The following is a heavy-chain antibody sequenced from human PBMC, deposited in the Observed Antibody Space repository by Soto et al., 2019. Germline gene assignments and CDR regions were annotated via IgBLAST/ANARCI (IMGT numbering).Heavy chain of an antibody. CDR2: IYWDDAK. CDR1: GFSLSTSRVG. V-gene: IGHV2-5*02. D-gene: IGHD1-26*01. J-gene: IGHJ4*02. Sequence: QITLKESGPTLVKPTQTLTLTCTFSGFSLSTSRVGVGWIRQPPGKALEWLAVIYWDDAKTYRPSLKSRLTITKDTSKNQVALTMTNMDPVDTATYYCAHAYGGRSLCWGQGTLVTVSS. CDR3: AHAYGGRSLC.